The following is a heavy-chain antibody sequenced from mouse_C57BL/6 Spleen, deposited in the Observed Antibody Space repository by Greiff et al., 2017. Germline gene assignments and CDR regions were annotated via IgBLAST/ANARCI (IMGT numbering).Heavy chain of an antibody. V-gene: IGHV5-17*01. Sequence: EVQRVESGGCLVKPGGSLKLSCAASGFTFSDYGMHWVRQAPEKGLAWVAYISSGSSTIYYADTVKGRFTISRDNAKNTLFLQMTSLRSEDTAMYYCARDSNYDYYAMDYWGQGTSVTVSS. D-gene: IGHD2-5*01. CDR1: GFTFSDYG. CDR2: ISSGSSTI. J-gene: IGHJ4*01. CDR3: ARDSNYDYYAMDY.